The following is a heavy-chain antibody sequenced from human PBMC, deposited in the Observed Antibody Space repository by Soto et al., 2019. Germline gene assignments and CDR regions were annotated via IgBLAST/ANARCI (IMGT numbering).Heavy chain of an antibody. CDR2: MNPNSGNT. D-gene: IGHD3-3*01. Sequence: ASVKVSCKASGYTFTSYDINWVRQATGQGLEWMGWMNPNSGNTGYAQKFQGRVTMTRNTSISTAYMELSSLRSEDTAVYYCARGPSITIFGVVIIAGPYGMDVWGQGTTVTVSS. J-gene: IGHJ6*02. V-gene: IGHV1-8*01. CDR3: ARGPSITIFGVVIIAGPYGMDV. CDR1: GYTFTSYD.